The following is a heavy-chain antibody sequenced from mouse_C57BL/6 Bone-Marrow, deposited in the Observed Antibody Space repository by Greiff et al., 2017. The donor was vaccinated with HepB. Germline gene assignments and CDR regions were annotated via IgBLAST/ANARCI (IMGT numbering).Heavy chain of an antibody. V-gene: IGHV7-3*01. CDR3: ARNRGAMDY. J-gene: IGHJ4*01. CDR2: IRNKDNGYTT. CDR1: FTFTDYY. Sequence: EVKLVESGGGLVQPGGFTFTDYYMSWVRQPPGKALEWLGFIRNKDNGYTTEYSASVKGRFTISRDNSQSILYLQMNALRAEDSATYYCARNRGAMDYWGQGTSVTVSS.